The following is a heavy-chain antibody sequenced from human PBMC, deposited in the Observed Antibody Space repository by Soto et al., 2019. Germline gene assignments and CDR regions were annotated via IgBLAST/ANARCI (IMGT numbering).Heavy chain of an antibody. CDR2: ISWNSGSI. Sequence: GGSLRLSCAASGFTFDDYAMHWVRQAPGKGLEWVSGISWNSGSIGYADSVKGRFTISRDNAKNSLYLQMNSLRAEDTALYYCAKGGYDFWSGYPSYYMDVWGKGTTVTVSS. D-gene: IGHD3-3*01. V-gene: IGHV3-9*01. J-gene: IGHJ6*03. CDR1: GFTFDDYA. CDR3: AKGGYDFWSGYPSYYMDV.